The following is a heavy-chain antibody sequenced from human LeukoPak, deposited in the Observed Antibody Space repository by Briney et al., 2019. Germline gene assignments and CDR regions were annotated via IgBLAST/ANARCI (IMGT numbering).Heavy chain of an antibody. CDR2: IGGSGDNK. D-gene: IGHD3-16*01. J-gene: IGHJ4*02. CDR1: GFTFSSFA. CDR3: AKVTYDYVWGSFES. V-gene: IGHV3-23*01. Sequence: GSLRLSCAASGFTFSSFAMSWVRQAPGKGLEWVSSIGGSGDNKYYADSVRGRFTISTDNSKYTLYLQMNSLRAEDTAVYYCAKVTYDYVWGSFESWGQGTLVTVSS.